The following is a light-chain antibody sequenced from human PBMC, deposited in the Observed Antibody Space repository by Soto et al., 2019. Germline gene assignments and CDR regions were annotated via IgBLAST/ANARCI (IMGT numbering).Light chain of an antibody. CDR3: LQSSNIPWT. CDR1: QGISSY. J-gene: IGKJ1*01. Sequence: DIQLTQSPSFLSASVGDRVTITCRASQGISSYLAWYQQKPGKAPKLLIYAASTLQSGVPSRFSGSGSGTEFTLTISSLQPEDFATYFCLQSSNIPWTFGQGTKVDIK. V-gene: IGKV1-9*01. CDR2: AAS.